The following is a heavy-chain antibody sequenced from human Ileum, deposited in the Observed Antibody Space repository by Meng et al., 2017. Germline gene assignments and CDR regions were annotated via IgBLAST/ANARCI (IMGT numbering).Heavy chain of an antibody. CDR2: VYFTGYT. D-gene: IGHD4-17*01. Sequence: QVQLQESGPGLLKPSETLSLSCTVSGGSISSGEYCWGWIRQPPGKGLEWIGSVYFTGYTYYSPSLMSRVTISVETSKSQVSLEMASVVAADSGLFYCARGTDYGDSYYFDFWGPGFLVTVSS. CDR1: GGSISSGEYC. CDR3: ARGTDYGDSYYFDF. J-gene: IGHJ4*01. V-gene: IGHV4-39*02.